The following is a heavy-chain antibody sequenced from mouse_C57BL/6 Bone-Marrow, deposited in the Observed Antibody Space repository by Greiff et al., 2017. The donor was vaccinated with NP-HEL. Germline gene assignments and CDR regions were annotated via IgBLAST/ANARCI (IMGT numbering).Heavy chain of an antibody. CDR2: IYPRSGNT. CDR3: ARRDGYSPYFDY. Sequence: QVQLQQSGAELARPGASVKLSCKASGYTFTSYGISWVKQRTGQGLEWIGEIYPRSGNTYYNEKFKGKATLTADKSSSTAYMELRSLTSEDSAVYFCARRDGYSPYFDYWGQGTTLTVSS. CDR1: GYTFTSYG. D-gene: IGHD2-3*01. V-gene: IGHV1-81*01. J-gene: IGHJ2*01.